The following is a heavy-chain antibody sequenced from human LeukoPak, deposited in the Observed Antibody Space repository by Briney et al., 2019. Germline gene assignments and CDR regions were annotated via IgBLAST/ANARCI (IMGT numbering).Heavy chain of an antibody. Sequence: SETLSLTCAVYGGSFSGYYWSWIRQPPGKGLEWIGEINHSGSTNYNPSLKSRVTISVDTSKNQFSLKLSSVTAADTAVYYCAREVYSGSYYRYYYYGMDVWGQGTTVTVSS. D-gene: IGHD1-26*01. CDR1: GGSFSGYY. J-gene: IGHJ6*02. CDR3: AREVYSGSYYRYYYYGMDV. V-gene: IGHV4-34*01. CDR2: INHSGST.